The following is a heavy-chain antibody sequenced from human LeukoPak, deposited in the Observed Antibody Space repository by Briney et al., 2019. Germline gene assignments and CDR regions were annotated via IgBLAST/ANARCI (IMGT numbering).Heavy chain of an antibody. J-gene: IGHJ3*02. Sequence: ASVKVSCKASGYTITSYYMHWVRQAPGQGLEWMGIINPSGGSTSYAQKFQGRVTMTRDTSTSTVYMELSSLRSEDTAVYYCARAQSSGSYYRSAFDIWGQGTMVTVSS. CDR1: GYTITSYY. V-gene: IGHV1-46*01. CDR3: ARAQSSGSYYRSAFDI. D-gene: IGHD1-26*01. CDR2: INPSGGST.